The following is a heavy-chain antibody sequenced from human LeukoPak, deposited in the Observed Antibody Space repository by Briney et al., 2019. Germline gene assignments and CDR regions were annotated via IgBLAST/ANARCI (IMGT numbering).Heavy chain of an antibody. D-gene: IGHD6-19*01. Sequence: PGGSLRLSCARSGFPFSSFALSWVRQAPGKGLEWVSSISASSGSRQYVDSLKGRFTISRDNSENTVFLQMNGLRAEDTAEYYCAKRAAVTGIVGPFDFWGQGTLVTVSS. CDR3: AKRAAVTGIVGPFDF. CDR2: ISASSGSR. CDR1: GFPFSSFA. J-gene: IGHJ4*02. V-gene: IGHV3-23*01.